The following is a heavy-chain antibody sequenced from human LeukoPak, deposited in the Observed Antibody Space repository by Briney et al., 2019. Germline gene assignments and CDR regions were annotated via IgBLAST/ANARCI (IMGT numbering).Heavy chain of an antibody. V-gene: IGHV3-9*03. CDR2: ISWNSGSI. CDR3: AKDIAAAGTVGAFDI. D-gene: IGHD6-13*01. Sequence: GGSLRLSCAASGFTFDDYAMHWVRQAPGKGLEWVSGISWNSGSIGYADSVKGRFTISRDNAKNSLYLQMNSLRAEDMALYYCAKDIAAAGTVGAFDIWGQGTMVTVPS. CDR1: GFTFDDYA. J-gene: IGHJ3*02.